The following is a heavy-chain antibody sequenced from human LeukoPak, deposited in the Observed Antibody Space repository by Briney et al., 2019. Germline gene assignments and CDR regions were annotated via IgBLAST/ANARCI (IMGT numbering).Heavy chain of an antibody. CDR2: INPNSGGT. CDR3: ARGGPYCGGDCYHYYYYMDV. J-gene: IGHJ6*03. Sequence: EASVKVSCKASGYTFTGYYMHWVRQAPGQGLEWMGWINPNSGGTNYAQKFQGRVTMTRDTSISTAYMELSRLRSDDTAVYYCARGGPYCGGDCYHYYYYMDVWGKGTTVTISS. V-gene: IGHV1-2*02. CDR1: GYTFTGYY. D-gene: IGHD2-21*02.